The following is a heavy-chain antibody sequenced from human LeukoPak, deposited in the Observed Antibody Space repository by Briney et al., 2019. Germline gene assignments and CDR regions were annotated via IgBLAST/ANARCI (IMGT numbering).Heavy chain of an antibody. D-gene: IGHD6-19*01. CDR3: ASKRYASSGWDMEDY. V-gene: IGHV1-24*01. CDR2: FDPEDGET. CDR1: GYTLTELS. J-gene: IGHJ4*02. Sequence: GASVKVSCKVSGYTLTELSMHWVRQAPGKGLEWMGGFDPEDGETIYAQKFQGRVTMTEDTSTDTAYMELSSLRSEDTAVYYCASKRYASSGWDMEDYWGQGTLVIVSS.